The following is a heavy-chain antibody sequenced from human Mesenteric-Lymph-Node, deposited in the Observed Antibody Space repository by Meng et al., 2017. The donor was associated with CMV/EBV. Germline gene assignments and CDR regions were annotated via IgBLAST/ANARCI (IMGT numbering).Heavy chain of an antibody. Sequence: GGSLRLSCAASGFTFSSYAMSWVRQAPGKGLEWVSAILVDGVTTYYADSVEGRFTISRDNSRNTLYLQMNSLRVEDTAVYFCARRGQGQAWGQGTLVTVSS. CDR3: ARRGQGQA. V-gene: IGHV3-23*01. CDR1: GFTFSSYA. CDR2: ILVDGVTT. J-gene: IGHJ4*02.